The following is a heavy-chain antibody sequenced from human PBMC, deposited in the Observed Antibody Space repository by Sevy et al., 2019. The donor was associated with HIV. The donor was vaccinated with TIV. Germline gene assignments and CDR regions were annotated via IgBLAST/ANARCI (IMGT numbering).Heavy chain of an antibody. CDR1: GFTFSSYA. D-gene: IGHD6-19*01. J-gene: IGHJ4*02. V-gene: IGHV3-30*04. CDR2: ISYDGSNK. CDR3: ARADSSGWYGKY. Sequence: GGSLRLSCAASGFTFSSYAMHWVRQAPGKGLEWVAVISYDGSNKYYAHSVKGRFTISRDNSKNTLYLQMNSLRAEDTAVYYCARADSSGWYGKYWGQGTLVTVSS.